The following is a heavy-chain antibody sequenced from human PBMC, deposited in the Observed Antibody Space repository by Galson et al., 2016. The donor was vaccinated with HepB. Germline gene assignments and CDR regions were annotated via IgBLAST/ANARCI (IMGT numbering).Heavy chain of an antibody. CDR1: GFIFNSHA. J-gene: IGHJ6*02. CDR2: ISDIGANT. D-gene: IGHD5-12*01. Sequence: SLRLSCAGSGFIFNSHAMSWVRQAPGKGLELVSAISDIGANTYHAAFVKGRFTISRDNSKNTMYLHMNSLRPEDTAVYYCARDLGGYSGYGGNYFGMDVWGQGTTVTVS. V-gene: IGHV3-23*01. CDR3: ARDLGGYSGYGGNYFGMDV.